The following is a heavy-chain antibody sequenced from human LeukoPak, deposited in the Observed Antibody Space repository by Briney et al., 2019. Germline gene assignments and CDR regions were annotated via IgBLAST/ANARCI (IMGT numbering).Heavy chain of an antibody. J-gene: IGHJ6*03. CDR1: GFTFSSYA. V-gene: IGHV3-23*01. CDR3: AKGTSWINPYYYMDV. D-gene: IGHD2-2*01. CDR2: IGSSGNT. Sequence: PGGSLRLSCAASGFTFSSYAMTWVRQAPGKGLEWVSAIGSSGNTYYADSVKGRFTISRDNSKNTLYLQMNSLSAEDTALYYCAKGTSWINPYYYMDVWGTGTTVTVSS.